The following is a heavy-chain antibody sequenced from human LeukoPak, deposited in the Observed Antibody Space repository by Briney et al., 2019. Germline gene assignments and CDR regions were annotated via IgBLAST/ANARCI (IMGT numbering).Heavy chain of an antibody. J-gene: IGHJ4*02. CDR3: ARVSRRYGGATYY. D-gene: IGHD1-26*01. CDR1: GYTFTSYD. CDR2: MNPNSGNT. V-gene: IGHV1-8*01. Sequence: GASVKVSCKASGYTFTSYDINWVRQATGQGLEWMGWMNPNSGNTGYAQKFQGRVTMTRNTSISTAYVELSSLRSEDTAVYYCARVSRRYGGATYYWGQGTLVTVSS.